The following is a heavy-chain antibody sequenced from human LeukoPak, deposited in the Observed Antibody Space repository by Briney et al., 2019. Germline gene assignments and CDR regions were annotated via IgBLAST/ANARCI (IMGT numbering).Heavy chain of an antibody. CDR1: GGSISSSSYY. J-gene: IGHJ4*02. CDR2: IYYSGST. V-gene: IGHV4-39*07. Sequence: KSSETLSLTCTVSGGSISSSSYYWGWIRQPPGKGLEWIGSIYYSGSTHYNPSLKSRVTISVDTSKNQFSLKLSSVTAADTAVYYCARATELGWRWLQLNGGYFDYWGQGTLVTVSS. D-gene: IGHD5-24*01. CDR3: ARATELGWRWLQLNGGYFDY.